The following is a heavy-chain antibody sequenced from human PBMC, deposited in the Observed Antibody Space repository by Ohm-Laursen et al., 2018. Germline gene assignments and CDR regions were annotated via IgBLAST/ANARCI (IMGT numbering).Heavy chain of an antibody. J-gene: IGHJ5*02. CDR3: ARGLWWFDP. V-gene: IGHV4-59*08. Sequence: SDTLSLTCLVSGGSISSYYWSWIRQSPGKGLEWIGYIYDSGSTNYNPSLKSRLTISVDTSKNQFSLKLSSVTAADTALYYCARGLWWFDPWGQGTLVTVSS. CDR1: GGSISSYY. CDR2: IYDSGST.